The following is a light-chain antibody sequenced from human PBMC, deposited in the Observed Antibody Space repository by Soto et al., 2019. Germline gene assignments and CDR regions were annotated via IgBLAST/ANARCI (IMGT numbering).Light chain of an antibody. Sequence: DIQMTQSPSTLSASVGYRVTITCRASQSISTWLAWYQQKSGKAPKLLIYEASSLGSGVPSRFSGSGSGTEFTLTISSLQPDDFATYYCQQYNSYSETFGQGTKVDIK. J-gene: IGKJ1*01. V-gene: IGKV1-5*03. CDR2: EAS. CDR1: QSISTW. CDR3: QQYNSYSET.